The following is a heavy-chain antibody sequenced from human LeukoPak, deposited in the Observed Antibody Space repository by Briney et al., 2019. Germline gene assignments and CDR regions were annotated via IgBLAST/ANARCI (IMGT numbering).Heavy chain of an antibody. V-gene: IGHV3-NL1*01. J-gene: IGHJ3*02. CDR2: INVSGGST. CDR1: GFTFSSYG. CDR3: ARDRRVPAAIPDAFDI. D-gene: IGHD2-2*02. Sequence: HPGGSLRLSCAASGFTFSSYGMHWVRQAPGKGLEWVSGINVSGGSTFYADSVKGRFTISRDNAKNSLYLQMNSLRAEDTAVYYCARDRRVPAAIPDAFDIWGQGTMVTVSS.